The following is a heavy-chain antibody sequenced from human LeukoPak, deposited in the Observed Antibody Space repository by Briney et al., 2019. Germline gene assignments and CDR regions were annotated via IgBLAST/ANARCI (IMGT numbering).Heavy chain of an antibody. D-gene: IGHD5-18*01. V-gene: IGHV4-39*01. CDR3: ARHSRYGLYYFDY. CDR2: LFYSGST. CDR1: GGSISSSSYY. Sequence: SETLSLTYTVSGGSISSSSYYWGWIRQPPGKGLEWIVSLFYSGSTYYDPSLKSRVTISVDTSKNQFSLKVTSVTAADTAVYYCARHSRYGLYYFDYWGQGTLVTVSS. J-gene: IGHJ4*02.